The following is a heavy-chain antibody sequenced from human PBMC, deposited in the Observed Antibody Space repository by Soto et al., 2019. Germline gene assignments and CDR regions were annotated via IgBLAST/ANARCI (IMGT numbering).Heavy chain of an antibody. CDR2: INHSGST. CDR1: GVSFIGYY. Sequence: PSETLSRTCAVYGVSFIGYYWSWIRQPPGKGLEWIGEINHSGSTNYNPSLKSRVTISVDTSKDQFSLKLSSVTAADTAVYYCARIIKGYDFWSCYSDYYYMYVCGKGTTVTVSS. CDR3: ARIIKGYDFWSCYSDYYYMYV. D-gene: IGHD3-3*01. V-gene: IGHV4-34*01. J-gene: IGHJ6*03.